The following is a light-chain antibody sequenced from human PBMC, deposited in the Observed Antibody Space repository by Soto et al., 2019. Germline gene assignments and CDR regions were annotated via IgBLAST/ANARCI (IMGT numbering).Light chain of an antibody. CDR2: KAS. V-gene: IGKV1-5*03. CDR3: QHYNSYSEA. Sequence: DIQMTQSPSSVSASVGDRVTLTCRASQDIGNLLAWYQQKPGKAPKLLIYKASTLKSGVPSRFSGSGSGTEFTLTISSLQPDDFATYYCQHYNSYSEAFGQGTKVDI. J-gene: IGKJ1*01. CDR1: QDIGNL.